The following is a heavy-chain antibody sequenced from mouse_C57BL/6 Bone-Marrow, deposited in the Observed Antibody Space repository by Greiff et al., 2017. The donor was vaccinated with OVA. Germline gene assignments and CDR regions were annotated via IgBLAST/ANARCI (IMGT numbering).Heavy chain of an antibody. V-gene: IGHV1-22*01. CDR3: ARKVYYGSSQSPGFAY. CDR1: GYTFTDYN. D-gene: IGHD1-1*01. Sequence: EVQLQQSGPELVKPGASVKMSCKASGYTFTDYNMHWVKQSHGKSLEWIGYINPNNGGTSYNQKFKGKATLTVNKSSSTAYMELRSLTSEDSAVYYCARKVYYGSSQSPGFAYWGQGTLVTVSA. CDR2: INPNNGGT. J-gene: IGHJ3*01.